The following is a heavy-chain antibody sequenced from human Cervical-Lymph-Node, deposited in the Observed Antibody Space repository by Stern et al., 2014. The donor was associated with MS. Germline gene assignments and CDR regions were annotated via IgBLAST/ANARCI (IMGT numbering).Heavy chain of an antibody. V-gene: IGHV5-51*01. CDR1: GYNFPNYW. CDR2: IYPADSDT. J-gene: IGHJ6*02. CDR3: ARREGYYYGMDV. D-gene: IGHD6-13*01. Sequence: VQLVQSGAEVKKPGESLKISCKGSGYNFPNYWIGWVRQTPGKGLEWMGIIYPADSDTTYSPSFQGQVTLSVDKSITTAYLEWSSLKASDTAMYFCARREGYYYGMDVWGQGTTVTVSS.